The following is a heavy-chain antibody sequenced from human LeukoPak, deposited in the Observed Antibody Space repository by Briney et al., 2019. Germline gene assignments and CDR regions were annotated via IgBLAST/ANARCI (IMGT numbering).Heavy chain of an antibody. D-gene: IGHD2-15*01. V-gene: IGHV1-69*13. J-gene: IGHJ4*02. CDR3: VMNDRVVVAAFDY. CDR1: GGTFSSYA. Sequence: SVKVSCKASGGTFSSYAISWVRQAPGQGLEWMGGIIPIFGTANYAQKFQGRVTITADESTSTAYVELSSLRSEDTAVYYCVMNDRVVVAAFDYWAREPWSPSPQ. CDR2: IIPIFGTA.